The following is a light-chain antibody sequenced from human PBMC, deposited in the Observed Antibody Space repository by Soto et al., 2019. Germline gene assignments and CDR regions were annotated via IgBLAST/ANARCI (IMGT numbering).Light chain of an antibody. Sequence: DIVMTQSPGSLSVSPGERVTLSCRASQSVGSDLAWYQQKPGQAPRLLIYGASSRATGIPDRFSGSGSGTDFTLTISRLEPEDFAVYYCQQYGSSPRTFGQGTKV. V-gene: IGKV3-20*01. CDR3: QQYGSSPRT. J-gene: IGKJ1*01. CDR2: GAS. CDR1: QSVGSD.